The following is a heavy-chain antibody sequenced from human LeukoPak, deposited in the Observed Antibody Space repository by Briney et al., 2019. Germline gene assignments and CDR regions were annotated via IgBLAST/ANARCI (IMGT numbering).Heavy chain of an antibody. CDR3: ARGRSSTWPTYYFDY. Sequence: PGSSLRLSCAASGFTISSSGMHWARQAPGKGLEWVAYLSYDGDRKIYAKSVKGRFTISRDNYKNTLYLQMYSLRAEDTAMYYCARGRSSTWPTYYFDYWGQGTLVTVSS. J-gene: IGHJ4*02. CDR2: LSYDGDRK. CDR1: GFTISSSG. D-gene: IGHD6-13*01. V-gene: IGHV3-30*03.